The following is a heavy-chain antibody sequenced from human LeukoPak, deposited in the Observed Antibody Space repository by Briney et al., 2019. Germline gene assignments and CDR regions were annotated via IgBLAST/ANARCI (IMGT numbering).Heavy chain of an antibody. V-gene: IGHV3-48*04. CDR1: GFTVNYYS. CDR2: ISSGSHTI. CDR3: TTGPATCSGGTCSDNY. Sequence: GGSLRLSCEASGFTVNYYSVNWVRQAPGEGLEWVSYISSGSHTIYYGDSVKGRFTISRDNAKNSLFLQMRNLRAEDTAVYYCTTGPATCSGGTCSDNYWGQGALVTVSS. D-gene: IGHD2-15*01. J-gene: IGHJ4*02.